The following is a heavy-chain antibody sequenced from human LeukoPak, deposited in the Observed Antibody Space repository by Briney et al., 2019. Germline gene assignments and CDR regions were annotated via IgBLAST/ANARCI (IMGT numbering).Heavy chain of an antibody. V-gene: IGHV3-66*04. Sequence: GGSLRLSCAASGFTVSSNYMTWVRQAPGKGLEWASVIYSGGNTYYADSVKGRFSISRDNSKNTVYLQMNSLRAEDTAVYYCARLVTGTTVVNSGWFDPWGQGTLVTVSS. CDR3: ARLVTGTTVVNSGWFDP. CDR2: IYSGGNT. J-gene: IGHJ5*02. D-gene: IGHD4-23*01. CDR1: GFTVSSNY.